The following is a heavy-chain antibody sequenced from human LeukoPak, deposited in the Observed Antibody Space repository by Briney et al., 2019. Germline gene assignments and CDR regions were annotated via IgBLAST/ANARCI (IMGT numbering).Heavy chain of an antibody. V-gene: IGHV5-51*01. CDR3: ARQNDFRLDY. J-gene: IGHJ4*02. CDR1: GYTFSSYW. Sequence: GGSLRLSCKGSGYTFSSYWISWVRQMPGKGLEWMGIIYPGDSDTRYSPSLQGQVTISVDTSIGTAYLQWGSLKASDTAIYYCARQNDFRLDYWGQGTLVTVSS. CDR2: IYPGDSDT. D-gene: IGHD3-3*01.